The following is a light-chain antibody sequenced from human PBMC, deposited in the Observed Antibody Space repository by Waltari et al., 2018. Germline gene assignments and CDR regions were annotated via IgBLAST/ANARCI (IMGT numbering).Light chain of an antibody. CDR1: QIGSSSY. CDR3: QQYGSSPPET. V-gene: IGKV3-20*01. CDR2: SAS. J-gene: IGKJ1*01. Sequence: DIVLTQSPGTLSLSTGESATLPCRASQIGSSSYLAWYQQKPGQAPRLLIYSASSRATGIPDRFSGSGSGTDFTLTISRLEPEDFAVYYCQQYGSSPPETFGQGTKVEIK.